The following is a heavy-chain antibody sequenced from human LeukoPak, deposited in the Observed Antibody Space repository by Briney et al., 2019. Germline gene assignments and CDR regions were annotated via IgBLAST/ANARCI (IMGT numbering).Heavy chain of an antibody. J-gene: IGHJ5*02. CDR3: ARTFSGRSCFDP. V-gene: IGHV6-1*01. Sequence: SQTLSLTCAISGDSVSSNSVVWNWMRQSPSRGLEWLGRTYYRSKWCSDYAASVKSRITINPDTSKNQFSLQLNSVTPEDTAVYYCARTFSGRSCFDPWGQGTLVIVSS. D-gene: IGHD3-10*01. CDR1: GDSVSSNSVV. CDR2: TYYRSKWCS.